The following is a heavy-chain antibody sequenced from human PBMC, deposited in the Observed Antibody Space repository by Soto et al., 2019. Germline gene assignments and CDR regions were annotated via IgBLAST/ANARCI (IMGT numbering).Heavy chain of an antibody. V-gene: IGHV3-23*01. CDR1: GFTFSSYA. Sequence: PGGSLRLSCAASGFTFSSYAMSWVRQAPGKGLEWVSAISGSGGSTYYADSVKGRFTISRDNAKNSLYLQMNSLRAEDTAVYYCARDITAAIIYWGQGTLVTVSS. CDR3: ARDITAAIIY. D-gene: IGHD2-2*01. CDR2: ISGSGGST. J-gene: IGHJ4*02.